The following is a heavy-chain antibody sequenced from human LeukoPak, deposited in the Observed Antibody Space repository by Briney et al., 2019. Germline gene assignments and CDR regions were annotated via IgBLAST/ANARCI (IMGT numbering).Heavy chain of an antibody. J-gene: IGHJ2*01. CDR1: GGSISSSY. D-gene: IGHD1-14*01. V-gene: IGHV4-59*08. CDR3: ARLTTYFDL. Sequence: SSETLSLTCTVSGGSISSSYLSWIRQPPGKGLEWIGYIYYSGSTNYNPSFKSRVTMSVDTSKNQFSLKVTSVTAADTAVYSCARLTTYFDLWGRGTLVTVSS. CDR2: IYYSGST.